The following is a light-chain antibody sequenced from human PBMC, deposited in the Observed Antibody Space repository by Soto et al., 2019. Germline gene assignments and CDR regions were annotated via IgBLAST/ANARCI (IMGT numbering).Light chain of an antibody. Sequence: DIQMTQSPSTLSASVGDRVTITCRASQSISSWLAWYQQKPGKAPKLLIYDASNRATGIPARFSGSGSGTDFTLTISSLEPEDFAVYYCQQRRTFGGGTKVDIK. V-gene: IGKV1-5*01. CDR2: DAS. CDR3: QQRRT. J-gene: IGKJ4*01. CDR1: QSISSW.